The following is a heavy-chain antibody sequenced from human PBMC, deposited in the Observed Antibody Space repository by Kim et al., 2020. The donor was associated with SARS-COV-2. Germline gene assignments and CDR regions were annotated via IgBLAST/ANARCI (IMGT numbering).Heavy chain of an antibody. CDR3: ARSHGSSSWSAYFDY. D-gene: IGHD6-13*01. CDR2: ISYDGSNK. Sequence: GGSLRLSCAASGFTFSSYAMHWVRQAPGKGLEWVAVISYDGSNKYYADSVKGRFTISRDNSKNTLYLQMNSLRAEDTAVYYCARSHGSSSWSAYFDYWGQGTLVTVSS. J-gene: IGHJ4*02. V-gene: IGHV3-30*04. CDR1: GFTFSSYA.